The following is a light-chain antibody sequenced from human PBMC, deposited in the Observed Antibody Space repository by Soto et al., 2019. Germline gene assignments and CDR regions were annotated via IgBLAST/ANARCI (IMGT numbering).Light chain of an antibody. CDR3: QQYGSSPLT. Sequence: EIVLTQSPGTLSLSPGERATLSCRASQSVSSSYLAWYQQKPGQAPRLLIYGASSRAPGIPDRFSGSGSGTDFTLTIRRLEPEDFAVYYCQQYGSSPLTFGGGTKVEIK. CDR1: QSVSSSY. CDR2: GAS. V-gene: IGKV3-20*01. J-gene: IGKJ4*01.